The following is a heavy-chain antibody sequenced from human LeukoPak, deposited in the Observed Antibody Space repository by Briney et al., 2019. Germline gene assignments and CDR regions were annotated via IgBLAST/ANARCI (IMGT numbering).Heavy chain of an antibody. V-gene: IGHV4-30-4*07. J-gene: IGHJ4*02. Sequence: SETLSLTCTVSGDSISSGDYSWSWIRQPPGKGLEWIGYIYYSDTSYYNPSLKSRVTISADTSKNQFSLKLTSVTAADTAVYYCASHSGGYAYWGQGTLVTVSS. CDR3: ASHSGGYAY. D-gene: IGHD5-12*01. CDR1: GDSISSGDYS. CDR2: IYYSDTS.